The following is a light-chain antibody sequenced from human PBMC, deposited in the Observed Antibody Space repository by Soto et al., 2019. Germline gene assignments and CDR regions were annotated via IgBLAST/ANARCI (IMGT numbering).Light chain of an antibody. Sequence: EIVLTQSACTLSLSPGERATLSCRASQSLSSRNLAWYQQKPGQAPRLLIYGASSRATGIPDRFSGSGSGTDFTLTISRLEPEDFAVYYCQQYGSSLTWTFGQGTKVDIK. CDR3: QQYGSSLTWT. CDR1: QSLSSRN. V-gene: IGKV3-20*01. J-gene: IGKJ1*01. CDR2: GAS.